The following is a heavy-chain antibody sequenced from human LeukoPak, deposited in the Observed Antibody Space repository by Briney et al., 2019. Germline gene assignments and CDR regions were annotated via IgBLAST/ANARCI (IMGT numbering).Heavy chain of an antibody. Sequence: KPSETLSLTCTVSGGSISSGGYYWSWIRQPPGKGLEWIGYIYHSGSTYYNPSLKSRVTISVDRSKNQFSLKLSSVTAADTAVYYCATATKTGDRDYWGQGTLVTVSS. CDR1: GGSISSGGYY. J-gene: IGHJ4*02. CDR2: IYHSGST. D-gene: IGHD7-27*01. CDR3: ATATKTGDRDY. V-gene: IGHV4-30-2*01.